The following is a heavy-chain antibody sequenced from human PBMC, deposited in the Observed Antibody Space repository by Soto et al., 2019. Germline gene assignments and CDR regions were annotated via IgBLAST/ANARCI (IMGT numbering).Heavy chain of an antibody. CDR1: GYTFSTYG. CDR2: IGADNGDT. J-gene: IGHJ5*02. V-gene: IGHV1-18*01. Sequence: QVQLVQSGAEVKKPGASVKVSCKASGYTFSTYGFSWVRQAPGQGLEWMGWIGADNGDTNYAQNFQGRVTKTTDTSTPTSYMELRSLTSDDTAVYFCARDWKGAEGFAPWGQGTLVTVSS. CDR3: ARDWKGAEGFAP. D-gene: IGHD1-1*01.